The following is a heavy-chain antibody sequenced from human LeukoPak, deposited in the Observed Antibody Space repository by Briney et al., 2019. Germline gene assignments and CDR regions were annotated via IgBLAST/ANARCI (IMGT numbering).Heavy chain of an antibody. Sequence: SETLSLTCTVSGGSISSYYWSWIRQPPGKGLEWIGYIYYSGSTNYNPSLKSRVTISVDTSKNQFSLKLSSVTAADTAMYYCARDQGGDNWFDPWGQGTLVTVSS. J-gene: IGHJ5*02. V-gene: IGHV4-59*01. D-gene: IGHD2-15*01. CDR3: ARDQGGDNWFDP. CDR1: GGSISSYY. CDR2: IYYSGST.